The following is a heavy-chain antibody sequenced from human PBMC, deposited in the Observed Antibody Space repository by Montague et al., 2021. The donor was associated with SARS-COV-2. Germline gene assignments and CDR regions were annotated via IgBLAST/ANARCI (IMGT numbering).Heavy chain of an antibody. CDR2: IKQDGTEK. J-gene: IGHJ6*02. CDR1: GFTFGNYW. D-gene: IGHD4-17*01. CDR3: ARNDYGGVDYKYYGMGV. V-gene: IGHV3-7*01. Sequence: SLRLSCAASGFTFGNYWMNWVRQAPGKGLEWVANIKQDGTEKYYVDSVKGRFTIFRDNAKNSLYLQMNSLRADDTAVYYCARNDYGGVDYKYYGMGVWGQGATVTVSS.